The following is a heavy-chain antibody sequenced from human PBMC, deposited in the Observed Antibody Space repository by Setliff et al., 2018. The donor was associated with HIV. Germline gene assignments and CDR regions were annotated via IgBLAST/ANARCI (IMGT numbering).Heavy chain of an antibody. CDR2: IYYSGST. CDR3: ARDSELGLNYHYGMDV. Sequence: SETLSLTCSVSGDSVSSGGFYWSWIRQHPGKGLEWIGYIYYSGSTYYNPSLKSRVTISVDTSKNQFSLKLSSVTAADTAVYYCARDSELGLNYHYGMDVWGQGTTVTVSS. J-gene: IGHJ6*02. V-gene: IGHV4-31*03. D-gene: IGHD1-26*01. CDR1: GDSVSSGGFY.